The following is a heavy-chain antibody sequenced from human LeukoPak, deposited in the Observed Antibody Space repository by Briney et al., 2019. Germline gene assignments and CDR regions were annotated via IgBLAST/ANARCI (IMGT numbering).Heavy chain of an antibody. D-gene: IGHD6-13*01. Sequence: SETLSLTCAVYGGSFSGYYWSWIRQPPGKGLEWIGEINHSGSTNYNPSLKSRVAISVDTSKNQFSLKLSSVTAADTAVYYCAKEQTIDYWGQGTLVTVSS. CDR1: GGSFSGYY. CDR3: AKEQTIDY. CDR2: INHSGST. J-gene: IGHJ4*02. V-gene: IGHV4-34*01.